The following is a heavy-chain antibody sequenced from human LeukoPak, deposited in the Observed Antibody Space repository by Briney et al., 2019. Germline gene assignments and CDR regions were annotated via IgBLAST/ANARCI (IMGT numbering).Heavy chain of an antibody. J-gene: IGHJ3*02. D-gene: IGHD3-3*01. V-gene: IGHV1-69*13. CDR1: GGTFSSYV. CDR2: IIPISGTA. CDR3: ANKLQFLLAFDI. Sequence: GASVKVSCKASGGTFSSYVISWVRQAPGQGLEWMGRIIPISGTANNAQKFLGRVTITADESTSTVYMELSSLRSEDTAVYYCANKLQFLLAFDIWGRGTMVTVSS.